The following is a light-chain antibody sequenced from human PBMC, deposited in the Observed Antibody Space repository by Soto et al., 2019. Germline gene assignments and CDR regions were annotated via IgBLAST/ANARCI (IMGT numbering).Light chain of an antibody. CDR1: QSVGSF. J-gene: IGKJ1*01. V-gene: IGKV3-20*01. Sequence: EIVLTQSPATLSLSPGERATLSCRASQSVGSFLAWYQQKPGQAPRLLIYSTSSRATGIPDRFSGSGSGTDFTLTISRLEPEDFAVYYCQQYGSSGTFGQGTKVDIK. CDR2: STS. CDR3: QQYGSSGT.